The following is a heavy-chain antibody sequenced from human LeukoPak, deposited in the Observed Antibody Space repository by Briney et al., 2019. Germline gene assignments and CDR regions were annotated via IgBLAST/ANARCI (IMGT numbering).Heavy chain of an antibody. CDR3: ARRNKPYGSGRGFDY. J-gene: IGHJ4*02. V-gene: IGHV4-34*01. D-gene: IGHD3-10*01. CDR1: GGSFSGYY. CDR2: INHSGST. Sequence: SDTLSLTCAVYGGSFSGYYWSWIRQPPGKGLEWIGEINHSGSTNYNPSLKSRVTISVDTSKNQFSLKLSSVTAADTAVYYCARRNKPYGSGRGFDYWGQGTLVTVSS.